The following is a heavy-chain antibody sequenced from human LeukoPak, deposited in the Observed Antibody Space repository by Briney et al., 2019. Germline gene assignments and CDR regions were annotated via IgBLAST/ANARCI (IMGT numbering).Heavy chain of an antibody. CDR2: INHSGST. D-gene: IGHD3-22*01. J-gene: IGHJ5*02. Sequence: SETLSLTCAVSGGTLTSGGYSWSWIRQPPGKGLEWIGEINHSGSTNYNPSLKSRVTISVDTSKNQFSLKLSSVTAADTAVYYCARGYPYYYDSSGPNWFDPWGQGTLVTVSS. CDR1: GGTLTSGGYS. CDR3: ARGYPYYYDSSGPNWFDP. V-gene: IGHV4-34*01.